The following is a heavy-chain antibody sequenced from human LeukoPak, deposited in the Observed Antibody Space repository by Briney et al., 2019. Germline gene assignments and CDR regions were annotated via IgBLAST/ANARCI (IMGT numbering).Heavy chain of an antibody. CDR2: INWNGGST. J-gene: IGHJ4*02. Sequence: PGGSLRLSCAASGFTFDDYGMSWVRQAPGKGLEWVSGINWNGGSTGYADSVKGRFTISRDNAKNSLYLQMNSLRAEDTALYYCARDAYCGGDCYPFDYWGQGTLVTVSS. CDR3: ARDAYCGGDCYPFDY. D-gene: IGHD2-21*01. CDR1: GFTFDDYG. V-gene: IGHV3-20*04.